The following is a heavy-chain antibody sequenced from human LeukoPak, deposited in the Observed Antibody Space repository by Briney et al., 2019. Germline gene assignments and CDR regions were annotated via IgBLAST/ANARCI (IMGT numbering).Heavy chain of an antibody. Sequence: GGSLRLSCAASGFTFSSYNMNWVRQAPGKGLEWVSSISTSSSYIHFADSVKGRFTISRDNAKNPLYLQMNSLRAEDTAVYYCARDWGDFSGYMDVWGKGTTVTVSS. D-gene: IGHD3-16*01. CDR2: ISTSSSYI. J-gene: IGHJ6*03. CDR3: ARDWGDFSGYMDV. V-gene: IGHV3-21*01. CDR1: GFTFSSYN.